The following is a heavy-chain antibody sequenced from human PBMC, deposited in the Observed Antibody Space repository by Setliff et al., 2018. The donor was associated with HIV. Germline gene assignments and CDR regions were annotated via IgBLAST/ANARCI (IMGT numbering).Heavy chain of an antibody. Sequence: SETLSLTCTVSGGSIRSYYWSWIRQPPGKGLEWIGYIYYSGSTNYNPSLKSRVTISVDTSKNQFSLKLSSVTAADTAVYYCARGGLGVVGAIDYWSQGTLVTVSS. D-gene: IGHD2-15*01. V-gene: IGHV4-59*01. CDR3: ARGGLGVVGAIDY. CDR2: IYYSGST. CDR1: GGSIRSYY. J-gene: IGHJ4*02.